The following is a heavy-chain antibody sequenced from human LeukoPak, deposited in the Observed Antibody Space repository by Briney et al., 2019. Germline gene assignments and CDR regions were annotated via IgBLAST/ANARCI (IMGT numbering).Heavy chain of an antibody. CDR3: ARYPDTGYSSSWYSTPFDY. CDR1: GFTFSTYG. J-gene: IGHJ4*02. V-gene: IGHV3-21*06. Sequence: GGSLRLSCAASGFTFSTYGIHWVRQAPGKGLEWVSSISSSSSSYIYYADSVKGRFTISRDNAKNLLYLQMNSLRAEDTAVYYCARYPDTGYSSSWYSTPFDYWGQGTLVTVSS. CDR2: ISSSSSSYI. D-gene: IGHD6-13*01.